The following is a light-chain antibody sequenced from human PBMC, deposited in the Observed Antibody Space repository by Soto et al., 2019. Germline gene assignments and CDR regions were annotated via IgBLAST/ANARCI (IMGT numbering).Light chain of an antibody. CDR2: GAS. CDR3: QQYGSSRT. J-gene: IGKJ1*01. V-gene: IGKV3-20*01. CDR1: QSVSRY. Sequence: EILLTQSPGTLSRSPGERATLSCRASQSVSRYLAWYQQKPGQAPRLLIYGASTRATGIPARFSGSGSGTDFTLTISRMAPEDFAVYYCQQYGSSRTFGHGTKVDIK.